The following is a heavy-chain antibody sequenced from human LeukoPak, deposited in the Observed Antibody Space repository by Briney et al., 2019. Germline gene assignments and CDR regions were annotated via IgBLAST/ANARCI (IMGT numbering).Heavy chain of an antibody. D-gene: IGHD6-13*01. V-gene: IGHV3-23*01. CDR1: GFTFSSHA. Sequence: GGSLRLSCAASGFTFSSHAMNWVRQAPGKGLEGVAAISTTDRGTYYADSVKGRFIISRDDSKNTLYVQMNSLRLEDTAVYYCARELSRSSWYYAFDIWGQGTMVTVSS. J-gene: IGHJ3*02. CDR2: ISTTDRGT. CDR3: ARELSRSSWYYAFDI.